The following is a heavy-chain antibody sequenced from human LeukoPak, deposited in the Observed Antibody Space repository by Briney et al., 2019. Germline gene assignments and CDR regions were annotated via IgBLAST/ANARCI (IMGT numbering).Heavy chain of an antibody. CDR2: IYPGDSDT. V-gene: IGHV5-51*01. J-gene: IGHJ4*02. CDR3: VRFGLTSSLDY. CDR1: GYRLTNNW. Sequence: GESLRISCKIFGYRLTNNWIGWVRQVPGKGLEWMGLIYPGDSDTRYSPSFQGQVTFSVDASISTAYLQLSGLRASDTAIYYCVRFGLTSSLDYWGQGTLVTVSS. D-gene: IGHD6-13*01.